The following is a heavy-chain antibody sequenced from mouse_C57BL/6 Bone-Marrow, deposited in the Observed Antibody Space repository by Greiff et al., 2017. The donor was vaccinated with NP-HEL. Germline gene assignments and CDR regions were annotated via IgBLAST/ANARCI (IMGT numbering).Heavy chain of an antibody. V-gene: IGHV2-9-1*01. CDR2: IWTGGGT. D-gene: IGHD2-5*01. CDR3: ARNGGLPYSNYDYFDY. J-gene: IGHJ2*01. Sequence: VNVVESGPGLVAPSQSLSITCTVSGFSLTSYAISWVRQPPGKGLEWLGVIWTGGGTNYNSALKSRLSISKDNSKSQVFLKMNSLQTDDTARYYCARNGGLPYSNYDYFDYWGQGTTLTVSS. CDR1: GFSLTSYA.